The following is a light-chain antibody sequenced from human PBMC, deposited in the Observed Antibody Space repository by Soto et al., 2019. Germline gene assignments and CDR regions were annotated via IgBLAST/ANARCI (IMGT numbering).Light chain of an antibody. CDR2: VAS. CDR1: QSVYNN. V-gene: IGKV3-20*01. Sequence: AESPATLSVSPCERSTLSWRASQSVYNNLAWYQQKPGQAPRLLIYVASTRATGIPARFSGSGSGTDFTLTISRLEPEDFAVYYCQQYGSSPQTFGQGTKVDIK. J-gene: IGKJ1*01. CDR3: QQYGSSPQT.